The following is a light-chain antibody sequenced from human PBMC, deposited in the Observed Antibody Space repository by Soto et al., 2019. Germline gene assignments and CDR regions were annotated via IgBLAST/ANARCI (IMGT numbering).Light chain of an antibody. CDR1: PSFSSGF. J-gene: IGKJ1*01. CDR2: AAS. Sequence: EIVLTQSPATLSLSPGERATFSGRAIPSFSSGFLAWYHQSPGQAPRLLTYAASNTAPGIPDRFSGSGSGTDFTLTISRLEPEDFAVYFCQEYGSSRTFGQGTKVEIK. V-gene: IGKV3-20*01. CDR3: QEYGSSRT.